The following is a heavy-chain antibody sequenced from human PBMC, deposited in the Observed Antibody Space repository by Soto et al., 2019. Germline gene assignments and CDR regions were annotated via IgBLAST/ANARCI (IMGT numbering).Heavy chain of an antibody. Sequence: PGGSLRLSCAASGFTFGSYAMSWVRLAPGKGLEWVSVAGPSGSSTFYADSVRGRLTISRDNVENTLYLQMNSLRVADTALYFCARTYYDDSTGYYRTFDYWGQGTLVTVSS. CDR3: ARTYYDDSTGYYRTFDY. D-gene: IGHD3-22*01. J-gene: IGHJ4*02. V-gene: IGHV3-23*01. CDR1: GFTFGSYA. CDR2: AGPSGSST.